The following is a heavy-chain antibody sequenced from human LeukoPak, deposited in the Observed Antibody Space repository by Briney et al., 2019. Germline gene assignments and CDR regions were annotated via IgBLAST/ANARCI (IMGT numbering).Heavy chain of an antibody. J-gene: IGHJ6*04. CDR2: ISTSGSTI. D-gene: IGHD3-10*02. Sequence: GGSLRLSCAASRFTFSNYEMNWVRQAPGKGLEWVSYISTSGSTIYYADSVKGRFTISRDNAKNSLYLQMNSLRAEDTAVYYCAELGITMIGGVWGKGTTVTISS. CDR1: RFTFSNYE. CDR3: AELGITMIGGV. V-gene: IGHV3-48*03.